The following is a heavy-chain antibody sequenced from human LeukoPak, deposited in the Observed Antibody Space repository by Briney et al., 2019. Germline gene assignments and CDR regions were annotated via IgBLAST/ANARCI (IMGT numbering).Heavy chain of an antibody. D-gene: IGHD2-2*01. Sequence: GASVKVSCKASGYTFTSYAMNWVRQAPGQGLEWMGWINTNTGNPTYAQGFTGRFVFSLDTSVSTAYLQISSLKAEDTAVYYCARERGGYCGSTSCSNWFDPWGQGTLVTVSS. CDR1: GYTFTSYA. J-gene: IGHJ5*02. CDR3: ARERGGYCGSTSCSNWFDP. CDR2: INTNTGNP. V-gene: IGHV7-4-1*02.